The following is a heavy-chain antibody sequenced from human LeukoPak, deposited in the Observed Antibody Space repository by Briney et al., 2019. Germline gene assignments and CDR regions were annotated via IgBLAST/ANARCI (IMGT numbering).Heavy chain of an antibody. CDR1: GFTFSSYA. CDR2: ISYDGSNK. CDR3: ARDGGYSSSWYPNY. V-gene: IGHV3-30-3*01. D-gene: IGHD6-13*01. J-gene: IGHJ4*02. Sequence: GRSLRLSCAASGFTFSSYAMHWVRQAPGKGPEWVAVISYDGSNKYYADSVKGRFTISRDNSKNTLYLQMNSLRAEDTAVYYCARDGGYSSSWYPNYWGQGTLVTVSS.